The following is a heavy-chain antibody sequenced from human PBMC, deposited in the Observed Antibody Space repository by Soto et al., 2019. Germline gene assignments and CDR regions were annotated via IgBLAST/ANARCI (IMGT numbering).Heavy chain of an antibody. J-gene: IGHJ3*02. CDR2: ISGSGGST. CDR3: AKLKRITMIVVVPDAFDI. Sequence: PGGSLSLSCAASGFTFSSYAMSWVRQAPGKGLEWVSAISGSGGSTYYAHSVKGRFTISRDNSKNTLYLQMNSLRAEDTAVYYCAKLKRITMIVVVPDAFDIWGQGTMVTVSS. D-gene: IGHD3-22*01. CDR1: GFTFSSYA. V-gene: IGHV3-23*01.